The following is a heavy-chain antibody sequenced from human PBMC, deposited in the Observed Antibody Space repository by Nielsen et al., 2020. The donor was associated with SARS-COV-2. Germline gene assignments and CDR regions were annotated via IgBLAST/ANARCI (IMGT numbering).Heavy chain of an antibody. Sequence: GGSLRLSCAASGFTFSDYYMSWIRQAPGKGLEWVSYISSSGSTIYYADSVKGRFTISRDNAKNSLYLQMNSLRAEDTAVYYCARDSIGTNSSSWYWDYYYYYYMDVWGKGTTVTVSS. J-gene: IGHJ6*03. CDR2: ISSSGSTI. V-gene: IGHV3-11*04. D-gene: IGHD6-13*01. CDR3: ARDSIGTNSSSWYWDYYYYYYMDV. CDR1: GFTFSDYY.